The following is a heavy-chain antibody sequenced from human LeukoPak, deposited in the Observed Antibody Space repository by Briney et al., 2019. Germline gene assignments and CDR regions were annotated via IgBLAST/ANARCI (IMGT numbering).Heavy chain of an antibody. CDR3: AKATPLLWFGELLLGEFDP. V-gene: IGHV3-23*01. CDR2: ISGSGGST. Sequence: HSGGSLRPSCAASGFTFSSFAMSWVRQAPGKGLEWVSAISGSGGSTYYADSVKGRFTISRDNSKNTLYLQMNSLRAEDTAVYYCAKATPLLWFGELLLGEFDPWGQGTLVTVSS. J-gene: IGHJ5*02. D-gene: IGHD3-10*01. CDR1: GFTFSSFA.